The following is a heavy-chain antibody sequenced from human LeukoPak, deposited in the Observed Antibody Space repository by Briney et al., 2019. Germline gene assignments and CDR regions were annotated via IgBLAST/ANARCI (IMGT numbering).Heavy chain of an antibody. CDR2: IYYSGST. D-gene: IGHD5-18*01. CDR1: GGSISSSSYY. CDR3: ARGGANLDSYGSE. J-gene: IGHJ4*02. Sequence: SETLSLTCTVSGGSISSSSYYWGWIRQPPGKGLEWIGNIYYSGSTYYNPSLKSRVTISVDTSKNQFSLRLNSVTAADTAVYYCARGGANLDSYGSEWGQGTLVTVSS. V-gene: IGHV4-39*01.